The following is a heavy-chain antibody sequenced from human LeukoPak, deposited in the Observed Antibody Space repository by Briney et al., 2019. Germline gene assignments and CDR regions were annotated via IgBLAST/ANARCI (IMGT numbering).Heavy chain of an antibody. D-gene: IGHD5-24*01. V-gene: IGHV3-7*03. CDR1: GFTFSNYW. CDR2: IKPDGGEQ. J-gene: IGHJ4*02. Sequence: GGSLRLSCVASGFTFSNYWMSWVRQAPGKGLEWVANIKPDGGEQYYVDSVKGRFTISRDNADNSLYLQLSSLRAEDTAVYYCAREKRTFDYWGQGILVTVSS. CDR3: AREKRTFDY.